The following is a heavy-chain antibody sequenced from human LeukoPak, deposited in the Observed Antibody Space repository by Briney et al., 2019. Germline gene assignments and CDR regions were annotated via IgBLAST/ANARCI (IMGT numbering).Heavy chain of an antibody. J-gene: IGHJ5*02. CDR2: IYYSGST. CDR3: ARGGYSYGYRGGYNWFDP. D-gene: IGHD5-18*01. V-gene: IGHV4-59*01. Sequence: SETLSLTCTVSGGSISSYYWSWIRQPPGKGLEWIGYIYYSGSTNYNPSLKSRVTISVDTSKNQFSLKLSSVTAADTAVYYCARGGYSYGYRGGYNWFDPWGQGTLVTVSS. CDR1: GGSISSYY.